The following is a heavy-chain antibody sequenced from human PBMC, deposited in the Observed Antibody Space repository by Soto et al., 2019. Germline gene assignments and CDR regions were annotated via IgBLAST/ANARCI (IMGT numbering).Heavy chain of an antibody. J-gene: IGHJ3*01. CDR3: AKDGQFRTDGFDV. Sequence: EAQLLESGGDWAQPGGSLRLSCAASGFTFSSHGMSWVRQVPGKGLEWIAGLSRGGGTTYYADSVKGRFTISRDNSKNILDSITNSLKVEDTALYYCAKDGQFRTDGFDVWGQGTMVTVSS. CDR2: LSRGGGTT. CDR1: GFTFSSHG. V-gene: IGHV3-23*01. D-gene: IGHD1-1*01.